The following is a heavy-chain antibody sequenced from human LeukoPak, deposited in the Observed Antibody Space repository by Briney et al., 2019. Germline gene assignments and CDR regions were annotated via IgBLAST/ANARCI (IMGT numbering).Heavy chain of an antibody. J-gene: IGHJ5*02. Sequence: SETLSLTCSASGGSISSYYWSWIQQPPGNGLEWIGYIYYSGSTNYNPSLKSRVTISVDTSKNQFSLKLSSVTAADTAVYYCARDRGWFDPWGQGTLVTVSS. D-gene: IGHD3-10*01. CDR1: GGSISSYY. V-gene: IGHV4-59*01. CDR3: ARDRGWFDP. CDR2: IYYSGST.